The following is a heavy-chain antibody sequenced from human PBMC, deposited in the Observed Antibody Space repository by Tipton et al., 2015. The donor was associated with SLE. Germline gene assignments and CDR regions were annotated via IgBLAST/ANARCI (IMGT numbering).Heavy chain of an antibody. CDR1: GGSISSSNW. CDR2: IYHSGST. D-gene: IGHD2-15*01. V-gene: IGHV4-4*02. Sequence: TLSLTCAVSGGSISSSNWWSWVRQPPGKGLEWIGEIYHSGSTNYNPSLKSRVTISVDASKNQFSLKLSSVTAADTAVYYCVVAATPDAFDIWGQGTMVTVSS. J-gene: IGHJ3*02. CDR3: VVAATPDAFDI.